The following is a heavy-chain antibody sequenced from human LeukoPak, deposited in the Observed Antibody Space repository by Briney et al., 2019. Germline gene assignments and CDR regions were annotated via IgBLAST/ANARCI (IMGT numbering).Heavy chain of an antibody. CDR2: IYSGGGT. V-gene: IGHV3-66*01. CDR3: AGGPPYGSSWYYLDN. J-gene: IGHJ4*02. Sequence: GGSLRFCCAASGFIVSSNYMSWVRQAPGKGLEWVSVIYSGGGTYHADSVKGRFTISRDNSKNTLYLQMNSLRAEDTAVYYCAGGPPYGSSWYYLDNCPKGTLVTVSS. D-gene: IGHD6-13*01. CDR1: GFIVSSNY.